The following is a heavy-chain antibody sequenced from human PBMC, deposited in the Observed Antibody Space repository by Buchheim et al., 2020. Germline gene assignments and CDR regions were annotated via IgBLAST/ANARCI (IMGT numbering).Heavy chain of an antibody. CDR2: VSYDGNDE. Sequence: QVQLVESGGGVVQPGRSLRLSCAASGFTFSSYGMHWVRQAPGKGLEWVAVVSYDGNDEDYVDSAKGRFTVSRDNSRNTLYLQVNSLRPEDTAVYYCAKSKLDQYSGSSGYYFDYWGQGT. D-gene: IGHD3-22*01. CDR1: GFTFSSYG. CDR3: AKSKLDQYSGSSGYYFDY. V-gene: IGHV3-30*18. J-gene: IGHJ4*02.